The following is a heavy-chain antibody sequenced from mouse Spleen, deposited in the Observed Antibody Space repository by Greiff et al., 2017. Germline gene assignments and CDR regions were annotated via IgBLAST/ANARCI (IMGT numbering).Heavy chain of an antibody. J-gene: IGHJ3*01. V-gene: IGHV14-4*01. CDR1: GFTITDDY. Sequence: VQLQQSGAELVRPGASVKLSCTASGFTITDDYMHWVKQRPEQGLEWIGWIDPENGDTEYASKFQGKATITADTSSNTAYLQLSSHTTEDTAVDYCTKGGSRERFAYWGQGTLVTDSA. CDR2: IDPENGDT. CDR3: TKGGSRERFAY.